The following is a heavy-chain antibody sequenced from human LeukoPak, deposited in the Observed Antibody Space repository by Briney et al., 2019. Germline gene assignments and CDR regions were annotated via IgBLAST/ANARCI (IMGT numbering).Heavy chain of an antibody. CDR2: IYYSGST. CDR1: GGSISSYY. D-gene: IGHD6-19*01. Sequence: TPSETLSLTCTVSGGSISSYYWSWIRQPPGKGLEWIGYIYYSGSTNYNPSLKSRVNISVDTSKNQFSLKLSSVTAADTAVYYCARGNSGYSSGWPDYWGQGTLVTVSS. CDR3: ARGNSGYSSGWPDY. J-gene: IGHJ4*02. V-gene: IGHV4-59*01.